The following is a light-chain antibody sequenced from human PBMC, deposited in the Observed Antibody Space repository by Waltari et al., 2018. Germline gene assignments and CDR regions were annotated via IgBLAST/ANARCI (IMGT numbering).Light chain of an antibody. Sequence: EIVLTQSPGTLSLSPGERATLSCRAGQSVSRSLAWYQQKPGQAPRLLIYGASSRATGVPDRFSGSGSGTDFSLTISRLEPEDFAVYYCQHYVRLPVSFGQGTKVEIK. CDR2: GAS. J-gene: IGKJ1*01. V-gene: IGKV3-20*01. CDR3: QHYVRLPVS. CDR1: QSVSRS.